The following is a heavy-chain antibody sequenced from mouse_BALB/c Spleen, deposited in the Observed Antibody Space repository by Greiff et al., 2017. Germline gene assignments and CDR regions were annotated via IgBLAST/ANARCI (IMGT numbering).Heavy chain of an antibody. CDR1: GFTFSSYA. J-gene: IGHJ2*01. CDR3: ARVERGDYYVDY. Sequence: EVQLVESGGGLVTPGGSLTLSCAASGFTFSSYAMSWVRQSPEKRLEWVAEISSGGSYTYYPDTVTGRFTISRDNAKNTLYLEMSSLRSEDTAMYDCARVERGDYYVDYWGQGTTLTVSS. CDR2: ISSGGSYT. D-gene: IGHD2-4*01. V-gene: IGHV5-9-4*01.